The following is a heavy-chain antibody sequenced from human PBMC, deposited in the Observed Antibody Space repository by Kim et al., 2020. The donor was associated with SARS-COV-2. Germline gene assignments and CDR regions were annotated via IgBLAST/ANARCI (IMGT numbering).Heavy chain of an antibody. CDR3: ASLNYDILTGDAFDI. V-gene: IGHV3-11*04. J-gene: IGHJ3*02. CDR1: GFTFSDYY. Sequence: GGSLRLSCAASGFTFSDYYMSWIRQAPGKGLEWVSYISSSGSTIYYADSVKGRFTISRDNAKNSLYLQMNSLRAEDTAVYYCASLNYDILTGDAFDIWGQGTMVTVSS. D-gene: IGHD3-9*01. CDR2: ISSSGSTI.